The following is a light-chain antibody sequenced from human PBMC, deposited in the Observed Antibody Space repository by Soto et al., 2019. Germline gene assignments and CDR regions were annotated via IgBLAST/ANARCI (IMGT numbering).Light chain of an antibody. V-gene: IGLV2-23*02. CDR2: EFT. CDR3: CSSAGGGTYG. Sequence: QCVLTQPASVSGSPGQSIAISCTDTSSDVGSYDLVSWYQQHPGKAPKLMIYEFTKRPSGVSSRFSGSKSGNTASLTISGLRAEDDADYYCCSSAGGGTYGFGTGTKVTVL. J-gene: IGLJ1*01. CDR1: SSDVGSYDL.